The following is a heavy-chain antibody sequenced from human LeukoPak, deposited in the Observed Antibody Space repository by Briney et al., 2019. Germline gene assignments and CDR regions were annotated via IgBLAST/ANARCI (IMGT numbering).Heavy chain of an antibody. V-gene: IGHV3-30*18. CDR2: VSPDGNSK. CDR3: AKDQIGWAPGYSSGPLDY. CDR1: GFTFSAYG. D-gene: IGHD6-19*01. Sequence: GRSLRLSCAASGFTFSAYGIHWVRQAPGKGLEWVAVVSPDGNSKFSADSVKGRFTISRDNSKNTSFLQMNSLGPEDTAVYYCAKDQIGWAPGYSSGPLDYWGQGTQVTVSS. J-gene: IGHJ4*02.